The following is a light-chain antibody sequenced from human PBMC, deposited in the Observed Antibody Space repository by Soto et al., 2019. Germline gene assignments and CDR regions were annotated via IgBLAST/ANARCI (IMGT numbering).Light chain of an antibody. CDR1: SSDVGGYNY. CDR3: SSYTSNTPRLV. CDR2: DVN. J-gene: IGLJ2*01. Sequence: QSVLTQPASVSGSPGQSITISCTGTSSDVGGYNYVSWYQHHPDKAPKLMIYDVNNRPSGVSNRFSGSKSGNTASLTISGLQAADEAAYYCSSYTSNTPRLVFGGGTKLTVL. V-gene: IGLV2-14*03.